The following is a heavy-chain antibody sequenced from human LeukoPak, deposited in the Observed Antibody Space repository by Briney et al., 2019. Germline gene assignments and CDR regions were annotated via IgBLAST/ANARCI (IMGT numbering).Heavy chain of an antibody. CDR3: ARALGYCSGGSCYGAGNWFDP. CDR1: GYTFTGYY. Sequence: ASVNVSCKASGYTFTGYYMHWVRQAPGQGLEWMGWINPNSGGTNYAQKFQGRVTMTRDTSISTAYMELSRLRSDDTAVYYCARALGYCSGGSCYGAGNWFDPWGQGTLVTVSS. J-gene: IGHJ5*02. D-gene: IGHD2-15*01. V-gene: IGHV1-2*02. CDR2: INPNSGGT.